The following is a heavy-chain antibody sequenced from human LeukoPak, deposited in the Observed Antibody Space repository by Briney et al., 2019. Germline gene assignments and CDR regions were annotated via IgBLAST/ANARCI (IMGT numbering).Heavy chain of an antibody. CDR2: IFYSGST. J-gene: IGHJ3*02. V-gene: IGHV4-38-2*02. Sequence: SETLSLTCTVSGYSINNGYYWGWFRQPPGKGLEWIGNIFYSGSTYYGPSLKSRLTISLDTSRNQFSLKLNSVTAADTAVYYCAKSNGYGLIDIWGQGTMVTVSS. CDR3: AKSNGYGLIDI. D-gene: IGHD3-10*01. CDR1: GYSINNGYY.